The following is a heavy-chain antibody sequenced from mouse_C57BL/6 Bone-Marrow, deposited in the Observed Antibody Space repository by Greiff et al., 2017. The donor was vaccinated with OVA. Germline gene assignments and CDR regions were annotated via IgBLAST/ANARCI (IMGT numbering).Heavy chain of an antibody. CDR3: ARRYGSSSYAMDY. CDR2: IYPGGGYT. V-gene: IGHV1-63*01. CDR1: GYTFTNYW. J-gene: IGHJ4*01. Sequence: VQLQQSGAELVRPGTSVKMSCKASGYTFTNYWIGWAKQRPGHGLEWIGDIYPGGGYTNYNVKFKGKATLTADKSSSTAYMQFSSLTSEDSAIYYCARRYGSSSYAMDYWGQGTSVTVSS. D-gene: IGHD1-1*01.